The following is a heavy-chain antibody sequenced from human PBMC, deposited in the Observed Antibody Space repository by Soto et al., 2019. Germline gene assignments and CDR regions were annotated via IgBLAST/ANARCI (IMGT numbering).Heavy chain of an antibody. J-gene: IGHJ4*02. Sequence: SLRLSCAASGFTFSSYWMSWVRQAPGKGLEWVANIKQDGSEKYYVDSVKGRSTISRDNAKNSLYLQMNSLRAEDTAVYYCARDTMTHPLYYFDYWGQGTLVTVSS. CDR3: ARDTMTHPLYYFDY. CDR1: GFTFSSYW. D-gene: IGHD2-2*01. V-gene: IGHV3-7*03. CDR2: IKQDGSEK.